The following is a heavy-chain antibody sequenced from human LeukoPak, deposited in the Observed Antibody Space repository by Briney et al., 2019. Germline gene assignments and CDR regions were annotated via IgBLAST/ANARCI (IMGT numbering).Heavy chain of an antibody. CDR1: GYSFTNYW. V-gene: IGHV5-51*01. D-gene: IGHD3-22*01. Sequence: GESLKISCKGSGYSFTNYWIGWVRQMPGKGLEWMGIIYPGDSDTRYSPSFQGQVTISADKSISTAYLQWSSLKASDTAMYYCARTSFYYDSSGYYYGAFDIWGQGTMVTASS. J-gene: IGHJ3*02. CDR3: ARTSFYYDSSGYYYGAFDI. CDR2: IYPGDSDT.